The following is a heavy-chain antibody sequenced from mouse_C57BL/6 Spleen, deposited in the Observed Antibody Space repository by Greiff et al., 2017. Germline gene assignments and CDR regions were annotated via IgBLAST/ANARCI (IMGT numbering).Heavy chain of an antibody. J-gene: IGHJ3*01. CDR3: ARSYYYGAWFAY. D-gene: IGHD1-1*01. Sequence: QVQLKQPGAELVKPGASVKLSCKASGYTFTSYWMHWVKQRPGQGLEWIGMIHPNSGSTNYNEKFKSKATLTVDKSSSTAYMQLSSLTSEDSAVYYCARSYYYGAWFAYWGQGTLVTVSA. CDR1: GYTFTSYW. V-gene: IGHV1-64*01. CDR2: IHPNSGST.